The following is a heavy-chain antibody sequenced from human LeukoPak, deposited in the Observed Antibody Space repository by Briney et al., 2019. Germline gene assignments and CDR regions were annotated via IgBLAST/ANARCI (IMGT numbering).Heavy chain of an antibody. Sequence: SETLSLTCTVSGASISSSAYYWGWIRQPPGKGLEWIGNIYYSGSTNYNPSLKSRVTISVDTSKNQFSLKLSSVTAADTAVYYCARVNTVVTLFDYWGQGTLVTVSS. V-gene: IGHV4-39*07. CDR3: ARVNTVVTLFDY. D-gene: IGHD4-23*01. CDR2: IYYSGST. CDR1: GASISSSAYY. J-gene: IGHJ4*02.